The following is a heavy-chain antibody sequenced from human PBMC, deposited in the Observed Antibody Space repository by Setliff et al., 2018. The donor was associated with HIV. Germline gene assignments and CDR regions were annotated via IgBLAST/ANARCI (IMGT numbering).Heavy chain of an antibody. J-gene: IGHJ6*02. V-gene: IGHV4-59*01. Sequence: SETLSLTCTVSGGSISSDYWSWIRQLPGKGLEWIGYIYYSGSTNYNPSLKSRVTISVATSKNQFSLKLNSVTTADTAVYYCARSRTSSGYYGVTGYGMDVWGQGTTVTVS. CDR1: GGSISSDY. CDR3: ARSRTSSGYYGVTGYGMDV. D-gene: IGHD3-22*01. CDR2: IYYSGST.